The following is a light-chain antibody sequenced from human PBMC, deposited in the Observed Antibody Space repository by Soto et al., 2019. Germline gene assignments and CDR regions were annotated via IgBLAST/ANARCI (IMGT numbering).Light chain of an antibody. V-gene: IGLV1-40*01. CDR2: GDN. J-gene: IGLJ1*01. CDR1: TSNIGASYD. CDR3: QSYDISLHNYV. Sequence: QSVLTQPPSVSGAPGQRVSISCTGSTSNIGASYDVHWYQHLPGTAPKLLICGDNNRPSGVPDRFSGSKSGTSASLAITRLQAEDEADYYCQSYDISLHNYVFGTGTKVTVL.